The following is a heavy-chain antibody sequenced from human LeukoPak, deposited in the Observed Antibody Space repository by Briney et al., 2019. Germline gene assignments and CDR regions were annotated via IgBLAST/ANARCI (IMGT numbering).Heavy chain of an antibody. D-gene: IGHD5-24*01. CDR1: GFTFSSYS. CDR2: ISSSSSYI. V-gene: IGHV3-21*01. Sequence: GGSLRLSCVASGFTFSSYSMNWVRQAPGKGREWVSYISSSSSYIYYADSVKGRFTISRDNAKNSLYLQMNSLRAEDTAVYYCARADGEGGYNSDSWGQGALVTVSS. CDR3: ARADGEGGYNSDS. J-gene: IGHJ5*01.